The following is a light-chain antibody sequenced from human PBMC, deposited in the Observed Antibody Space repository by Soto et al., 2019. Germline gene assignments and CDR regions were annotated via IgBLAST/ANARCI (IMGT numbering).Light chain of an antibody. CDR1: SGSVSTRYY. J-gene: IGLJ1*01. V-gene: IGLV8-61*01. Sequence: QTVVTQEPSFSVSPGGTVTLTCGVSSGSVSTRYYPSWYQQTPGQAPRTLIYSTSTRSSGVPDRFSGSTVGNKAALTISGAQADDESDYYCCSYAGSYTFVFGIGTKLTVL. CDR2: STS. CDR3: CSYAGSYTFV.